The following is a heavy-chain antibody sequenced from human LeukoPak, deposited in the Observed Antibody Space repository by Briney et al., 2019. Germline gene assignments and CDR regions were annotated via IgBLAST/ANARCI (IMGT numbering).Heavy chain of an antibody. D-gene: IGHD3-22*01. J-gene: IGHJ3*02. CDR3: ARVEGAYDSSGYYHYAFDI. CDR1: GGTISSYA. V-gene: IGHV1-69*01. CDR2: IIPIFGTA. Sequence: SVKVSCKASGGTISSYAISWVRQAPGQGLEWMGGIIPIFGTANYAQKFQGRVTITADESTSTAYMELSSLRSEDTAVYYCARVEGAYDSSGYYHYAFDIWGQGTMVTVSS.